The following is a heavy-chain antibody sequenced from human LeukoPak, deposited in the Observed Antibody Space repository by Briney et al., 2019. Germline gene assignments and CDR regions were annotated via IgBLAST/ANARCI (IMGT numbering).Heavy chain of an antibody. CDR3: TRGGGYDYTGIDY. V-gene: IGHV3-49*04. CDR2: TRSKAYGGTT. CDR1: GFTFGDYA. Sequence: GGSLRLSCTASGFTFGDYAMSWVRQAPGKGLEWAGFTRSKAYGGTTEYAASVKGRFTISRDDSKSIAYLQMNSLKTEDTAVYYCTRGGGYDYTGIDYWGQGTLVTVSS. J-gene: IGHJ4*02. D-gene: IGHD5-12*01.